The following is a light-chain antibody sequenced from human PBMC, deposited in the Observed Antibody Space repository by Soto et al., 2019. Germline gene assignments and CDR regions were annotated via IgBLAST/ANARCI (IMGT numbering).Light chain of an antibody. CDR1: ESIYINS. CDR2: GAS. V-gene: IGKV3-20*01. CDR3: QQYGASPFT. J-gene: IGKJ3*01. Sequence: EIVLTQSPGTLSLSPGESATLSCKASESIYINSFAWYYQKPGQPPRLLIYGASTRATGIPDRFSGSGSGTDFVLSIDRLEVEDSGIYYFQQYGASPFTVGPGTRVDIK.